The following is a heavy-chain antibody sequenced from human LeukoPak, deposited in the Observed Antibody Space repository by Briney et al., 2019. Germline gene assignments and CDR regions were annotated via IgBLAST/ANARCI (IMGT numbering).Heavy chain of an antibody. J-gene: IGHJ4*02. CDR1: GFTFRNYW. CDR3: ARRGTSSSWAHFDY. CDR2: IKQDGSEK. Sequence: GGSLRLSCATSGFTFRNYWMSWVRQAPGKGLQWVANIKQDGSEKYYVDSVKGRFTISRDNAKNSLYLQMNSLEAEDTAVYYCARRGTSSSWAHFDYWGQGSLVTVSS. D-gene: IGHD6-13*01. V-gene: IGHV3-7*05.